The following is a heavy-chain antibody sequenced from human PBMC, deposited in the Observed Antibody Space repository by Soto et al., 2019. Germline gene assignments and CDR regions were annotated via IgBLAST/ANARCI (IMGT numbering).Heavy chain of an antibody. J-gene: IGHJ3*02. CDR3: ARYRRGSYGYYRAQHPMGDI. D-gene: IGHD5-18*01. V-gene: IGHV4-34*01. Sequence: SGTPSPTRAVYGGAFRGYYWGWVRQPPGEGLGWIGEINHSGSTNYNPSLKSRVTISVDTSKNQFSLKLSSVTAADTAVYYCARYRRGSYGYYRAQHPMGDIWGQGTMVTVSS. CDR1: GGAFRGYY. CDR2: INHSGST.